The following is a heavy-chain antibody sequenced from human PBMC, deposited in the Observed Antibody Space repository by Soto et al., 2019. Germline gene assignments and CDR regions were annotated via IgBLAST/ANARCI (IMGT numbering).Heavy chain of an antibody. Sequence: SETLSLTCTVSGGSISSSSYYWGWIRQPPEKGLEWIGSIYYSGSTYYNPSLKSRVTIAVDTSKNRFSLKLSSVTAADTAVYYCARQSYGSGAYANFWGHGTLVTVSS. CDR2: IYYSGST. J-gene: IGHJ4*01. V-gene: IGHV4-39*02. D-gene: IGHD3-10*01. CDR3: ARQSYGSGAYANF. CDR1: GGSISSSSYY.